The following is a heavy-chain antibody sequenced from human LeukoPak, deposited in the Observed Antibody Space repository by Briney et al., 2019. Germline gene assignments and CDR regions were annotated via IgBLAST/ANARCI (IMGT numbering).Heavy chain of an antibody. CDR2: ISSSGSGDNT. CDR1: GVTLNTYA. D-gene: IGHD3-3*01. CDR3: AKEFTYYDFWSGYSTVDY. Sequence: GGSLRLSCAASGVTLNTYAMSWARQAPGKGLEWVSGISSSGSGDNTYYADSVKGRFTISRDNSKNTLYRQMNSLRAEDTAVYYCAKEFTYYDFWSGYSTVDYWGQGTLVTVSS. V-gene: IGHV3-23*01. J-gene: IGHJ4*02.